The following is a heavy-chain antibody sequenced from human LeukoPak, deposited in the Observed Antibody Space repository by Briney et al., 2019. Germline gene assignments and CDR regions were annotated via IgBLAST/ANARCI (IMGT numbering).Heavy chain of an antibody. J-gene: IGHJ2*01. D-gene: IGHD5-18*01. CDR3: AGASRGYSYGYYFWYFDL. V-gene: IGHV4-59*01. Sequence: PSETLSLTCTVSGGSISSYYWSWIRQPPGKGLEWIGYIYYSGSTNYNPSLKSRVTISVDTSKNQFSLKLSSVTAADTAVYYCAGASRGYSYGYYFWYFDLWGRGTLVTVSS. CDR2: IYYSGST. CDR1: GGSISSYY.